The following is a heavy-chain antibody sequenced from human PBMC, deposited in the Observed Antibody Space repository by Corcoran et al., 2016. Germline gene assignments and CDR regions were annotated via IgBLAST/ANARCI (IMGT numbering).Heavy chain of an antibody. CDR3: AKDRSLTSVYGMGV. CDR2: ISGNAGTT. J-gene: IGHJ6*02. Sequence: EVQLLESGGGLVQPGGSLRLSCAASGFTFSNYAMTWVRQAPGKGLEWVSTISGNAGTTYYADSVRGRFTISRDNSKNTLYLQMNSLRAEDTAVYYCAKDRSLTSVYGMGVWGQGTTVTVSS. CDR1: GFTFSNYA. V-gene: IGHV3-23*01.